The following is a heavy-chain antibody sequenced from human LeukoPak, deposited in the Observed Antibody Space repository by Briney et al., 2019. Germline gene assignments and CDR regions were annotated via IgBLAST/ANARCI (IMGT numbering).Heavy chain of an antibody. J-gene: IGHJ4*02. CDR3: AKLSPGRGDQGVDY. CDR1: GGSFSGDY. Sequence: PSETLLLTCVVYGGSFSGDYWSWIRQPPGRGLEWIGEINHSGRTNYNPSLKSRVTISVDTSKNQFSLKLSSVTAADTAVYYCAKLSPGRGDQGVDYWGQGTLVTVSS. D-gene: IGHD2-21*02. V-gene: IGHV4-34*01. CDR2: INHSGRT.